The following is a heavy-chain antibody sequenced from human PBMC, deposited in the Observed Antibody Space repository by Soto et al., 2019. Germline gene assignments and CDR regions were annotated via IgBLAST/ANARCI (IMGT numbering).Heavy chain of an antibody. J-gene: IGHJ6*02. D-gene: IGHD3-22*01. CDR3: ARGGYYDSSGSRNYHYYGMDV. CDR2: ISPYNDDT. Sequence: QAQLVQSGAEVKKPGASVKVSCKASGYTFSSYDISWVRQAPGQGLEWLGWISPYNDDTNYAQKLQSRLTXAXXXSXXTAYMDRRSLRSDDTAGYYCARGGYYDSSGSRNYHYYGMDVWGQGTTVTVSS. V-gene: IGHV1-18*01. CDR1: GYTFSSYD.